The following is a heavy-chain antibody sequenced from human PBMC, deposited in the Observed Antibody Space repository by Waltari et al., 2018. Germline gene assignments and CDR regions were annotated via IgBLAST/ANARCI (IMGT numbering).Heavy chain of an antibody. CDR3: ATYIGASLGTAAFDV. Sequence: QLQLQESGPGLVKPSETPSLTCTVSGGSITSTRHYWGWIRQPPGQGLQWIATVSYTGATYSSPSLESRVTISRDTSKNQVSLKLGSVTAADTAVYYCATYIGASLGTAAFDVWGQGTMLTVSS. CDR1: GGSITSTRHY. J-gene: IGHJ3*01. CDR2: VSYTGAT. D-gene: IGHD5-12*01. V-gene: IGHV4-39*05.